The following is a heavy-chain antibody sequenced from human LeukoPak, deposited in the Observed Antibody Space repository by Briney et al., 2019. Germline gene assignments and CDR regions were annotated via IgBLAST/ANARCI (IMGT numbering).Heavy chain of an antibody. CDR1: GFTFSNAW. Sequence: PVGSLRLSCAASGFTFSNAWMSWVRQAPGKGLEWVGRIKSKTDGGTTDYAAPVKGRFTISRDDSKNTLYLQMNSLKTEDTAVYYCTTDRGDYGSGSYETYYYYMDVWGKGTTVTVSS. CDR2: IKSKTDGGTT. D-gene: IGHD3-10*01. CDR3: TTDRGDYGSGSYETYYYYMDV. J-gene: IGHJ6*03. V-gene: IGHV3-15*01.